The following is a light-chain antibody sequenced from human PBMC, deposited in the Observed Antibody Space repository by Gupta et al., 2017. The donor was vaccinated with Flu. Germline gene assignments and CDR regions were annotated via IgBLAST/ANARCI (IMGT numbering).Light chain of an antibody. Sequence: QSALTKPATISASPGQSITISCPGTSSDFGSYNRVSWYQQPPGTAPKLMISEVSNRPSGVPDRFSGSKSGNTASLTISGLQAEDEADYYCSSYTSSNTWVFGGGTKLTVL. CDR1: SSDFGSYNR. V-gene: IGLV2-18*02. CDR3: SSYTSSNTWV. J-gene: IGLJ3*02. CDR2: EVS.